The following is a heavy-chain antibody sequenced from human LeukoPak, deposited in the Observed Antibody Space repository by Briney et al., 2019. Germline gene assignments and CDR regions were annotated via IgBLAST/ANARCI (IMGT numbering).Heavy chain of an antibody. Sequence: GESLKISCKGSGYSFANHWIGWVRQMPGKGLEWMGIIYPGDSDTMYSPSFQGQVTISADKSISTAYLQWSGLKASDTAVYYCTRHARCSSVTCHHNFWGQGTLVTVSS. V-gene: IGHV5-51*01. D-gene: IGHD6-19*01. CDR1: GYSFANHW. CDR2: IYPGDSDT. J-gene: IGHJ4*02. CDR3: TRHARCSSVTCHHNF.